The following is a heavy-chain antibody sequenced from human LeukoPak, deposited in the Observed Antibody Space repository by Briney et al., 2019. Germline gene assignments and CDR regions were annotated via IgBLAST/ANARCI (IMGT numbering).Heavy chain of an antibody. CDR3: ARDNVRLPGTAVAGTFDY. J-gene: IGHJ4*02. Sequence: GRSLRLSCAASGFTFDDYAMQWVRQAPGKGLEWVSGVSWNSGTIGYADSVKGRFTISRDNAKNSLYLQMNSLRAEDTAVYYCARDNVRLPGTAVAGTFDYWGQGTLVTVSS. V-gene: IGHV3-9*01. D-gene: IGHD6-19*01. CDR1: GFTFDDYA. CDR2: VSWNSGTI.